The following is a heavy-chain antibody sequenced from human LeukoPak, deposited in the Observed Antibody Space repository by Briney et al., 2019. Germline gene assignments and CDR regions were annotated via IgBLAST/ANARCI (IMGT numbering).Heavy chain of an antibody. D-gene: IGHD2-2*01. J-gene: IGHJ2*01. CDR1: GGSISSGGYY. CDR3: ARVSVEGTTWYFDL. V-gene: IGHV4-31*03. CDR2: IYYSGST. Sequence: SQTLSLTCTVDGGSISSGGYYWSWIRQHPGKGLEWSGFIYYSGSTYYNPCLKSRVTISVDTSKNQFSMKLSSVTAADTAVYYCARVSVEGTTWYFDLWGRGTLVTVSS.